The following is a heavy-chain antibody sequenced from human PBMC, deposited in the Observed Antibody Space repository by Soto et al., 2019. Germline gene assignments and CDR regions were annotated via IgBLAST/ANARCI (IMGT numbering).Heavy chain of an antibody. J-gene: IGHJ5*02. V-gene: IGHV1-69*13. CDR1: GGTFSSYA. CDR3: ARDSSSSSYNWFDP. D-gene: IGHD2-2*01. CDR2: IIPIFGTA. Sequence: VASVKVSCKASGGTFSSYAISWVRQAPGQGLEWMGGIIPIFGTAHYAQTFQGRVTITADESTSTAYMELSSLRSEDTAVYYCARDSSSSSYNWFDPWGQGTLVTVSS.